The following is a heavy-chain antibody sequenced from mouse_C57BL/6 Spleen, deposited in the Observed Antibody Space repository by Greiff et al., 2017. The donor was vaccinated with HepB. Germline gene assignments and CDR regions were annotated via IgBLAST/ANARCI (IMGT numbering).Heavy chain of an antibody. J-gene: IGHJ3*01. D-gene: IGHD4-1*01. CDR1: GFNIKDDY. V-gene: IGHV14-4*01. CDR3: TTNWERAY. Sequence: VHVKQSGAELVRPGASVKLSCTASGFNIKDDYMHWVKQRPEQGLEWIGWIDPENGDTEFASKFQGKATITADTSSNTAYLQLSSLTSEDTAVYYCTTNWERAYWGQGTLVTVSA. CDR2: IDPENGDT.